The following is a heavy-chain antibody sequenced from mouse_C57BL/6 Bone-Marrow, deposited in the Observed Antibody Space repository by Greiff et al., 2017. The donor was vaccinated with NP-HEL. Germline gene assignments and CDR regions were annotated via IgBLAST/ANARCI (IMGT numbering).Heavy chain of an antibody. CDR1: GYTFTSYG. CDR2: IYPRSGNT. V-gene: IGHV1-81*01. CDR3: ARIYDCGSSDVLFAY. D-gene: IGHD1-1*01. J-gene: IGHJ3*01. Sequence: QVQLQQSGAELARPGASVKLSCKASGYTFTSYGISWVKQRTGQGLECIGEIYPRSGNTYYNEKFKGKATLTADKSSSTAYMELRSMTSEVAAVYFCARIYDCGSSDVLFAYGGQGTLVTVSA.